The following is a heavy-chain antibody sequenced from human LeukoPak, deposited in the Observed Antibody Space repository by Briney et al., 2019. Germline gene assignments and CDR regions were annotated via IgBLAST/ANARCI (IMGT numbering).Heavy chain of an antibody. CDR1: GLTFRSYE. D-gene: IGHD1-1*01. V-gene: IGHV3-48*03. Sequence: RGSLRLSCAASGLTFRSYEMNWVRQAPGKGLEFDSYISSSGSTIYYAVSMKGPFTTSTNNAKKSLYMQTDSLRAEDTAVYYCARGLEVAFDNSGQGTLVTVSS. J-gene: IGHJ4*02. CDR2: ISSSGSTI. CDR3: ARGLEVAFDN.